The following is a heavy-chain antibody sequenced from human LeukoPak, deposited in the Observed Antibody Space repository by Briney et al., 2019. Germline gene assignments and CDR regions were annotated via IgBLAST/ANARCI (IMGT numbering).Heavy chain of an antibody. CDR2: IYSGGST. V-gene: IGHV3-53*01. D-gene: IGHD3-3*01. J-gene: IGHJ5*02. CDR1: GFTVSSNY. Sequence: GGSLRLSCAASGFTVSSNYMSWVRQAPGKGLECVSIIYSGGSTYYADSVKGRFTISRDNSKNTLYLQMNSLRAEDTAVYYCAREGRTTIFGVVIKSYNWFDPWGQGTLVTVSS. CDR3: AREGRTTIFGVVIKSYNWFDP.